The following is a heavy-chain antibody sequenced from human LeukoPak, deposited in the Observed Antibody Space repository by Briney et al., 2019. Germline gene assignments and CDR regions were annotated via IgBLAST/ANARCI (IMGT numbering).Heavy chain of an antibody. CDR2: IYHSGST. J-gene: IGHJ4*02. CDR1: GGSISSGGYY. CDR3: ARGAWTRDCTNGVCFL. Sequence: SETLSLTCTVSGGSISSGGYYWSWIRQPPGKGLEWIGYIYHSGSTYYNPSLKSRVTISVDTSKNQFSLKLSSVTAADTAVYYCARGAWTRDCTNGVCFLWGQGTLVTVSS. D-gene: IGHD2-8*01. V-gene: IGHV4-30-2*05.